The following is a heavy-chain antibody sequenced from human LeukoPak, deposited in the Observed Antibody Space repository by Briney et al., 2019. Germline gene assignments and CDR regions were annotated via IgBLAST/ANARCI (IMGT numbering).Heavy chain of an antibody. J-gene: IGHJ4*02. Sequence: SETLSLTCTVTSGSISGHYWSWIRQPAGKEMQWIGRIYTSGATNYNPSLKSRVTMSIDTSKNQFSLKLSSVTAADTAVYYCARGGSSWYGYFDYWGQGTLVTVSS. V-gene: IGHV4-4*07. CDR1: SGSISGHY. D-gene: IGHD6-13*01. CDR2: IYTSGAT. CDR3: ARGGSSWYGYFDY.